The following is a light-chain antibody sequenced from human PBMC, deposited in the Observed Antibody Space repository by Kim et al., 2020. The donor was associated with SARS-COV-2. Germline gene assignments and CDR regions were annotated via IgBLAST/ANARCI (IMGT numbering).Light chain of an antibody. CDR2: VNRDGSH. V-gene: IGLV4-69*01. Sequence: QLVLTQAPSASASLGASVKLTCTLSSGHTSYAIAWHQQQPERGPRFLMKVNRDGSHSKGDGIPDRFSGSASGAERYLIISSLQSDDEADYYCQTWDSDIRVFGGGTKLTVL. J-gene: IGLJ3*02. CDR3: QTWDSDIRV. CDR1: SGHTSYA.